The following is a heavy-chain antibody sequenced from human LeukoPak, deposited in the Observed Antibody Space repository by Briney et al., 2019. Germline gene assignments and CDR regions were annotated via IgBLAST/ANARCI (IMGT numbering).Heavy chain of an antibody. CDR2: IYSGGST. J-gene: IGHJ4*02. D-gene: IGHD3-3*01. Sequence: PGGSLRLSCAASGLTVSSTHMSWVRQTPGKGLEWVSVIYSGGSTYYADSVKGRFTISSDNSKNTPYLQINSLRAEDTAVYYCARDLLEWYFDYWGQGTLVTVSS. CDR3: ARDLLEWYFDY. CDR1: GLTVSSTH. V-gene: IGHV3-66*01.